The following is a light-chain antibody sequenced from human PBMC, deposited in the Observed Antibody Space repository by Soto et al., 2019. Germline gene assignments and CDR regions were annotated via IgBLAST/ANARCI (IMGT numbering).Light chain of an antibody. V-gene: IGLV2-23*02. J-gene: IGLJ2*01. CDR1: SSDVGSYNL. Sequence: QSVLTQPASVSGSPGQSITISCTGTSSDVGSYNLVSWYQQHPGKAPEFIIYEVSKRPSGVSNRFSGSKSGNTASLTISGLQAEDEADYYCCSYADITSVIFGGGTKVTVL. CDR2: EVS. CDR3: CSYADITSVI.